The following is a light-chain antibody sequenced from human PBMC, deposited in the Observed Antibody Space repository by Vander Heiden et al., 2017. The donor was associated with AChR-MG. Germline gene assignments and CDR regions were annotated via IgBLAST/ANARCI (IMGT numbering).Light chain of an antibody. CDR1: QSISSY. Sequence: DIQMTQSPPSLSASVGDRVTITCRASQSISSYLNWYQQKPGKAPKLLIYAASSLQSGVPSRFSGSGSGTDFTLTISSRQPEDFATYYCQQSYSTPRNTFGQGTKLEIK. V-gene: IGKV1-39*01. J-gene: IGKJ2*01. CDR2: AAS. CDR3: QQSYSTPRNT.